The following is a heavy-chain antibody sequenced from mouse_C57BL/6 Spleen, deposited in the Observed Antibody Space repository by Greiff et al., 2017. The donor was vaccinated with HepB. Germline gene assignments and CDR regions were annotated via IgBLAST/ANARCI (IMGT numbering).Heavy chain of an antibody. CDR2: ISSGGSYT. D-gene: IGHD1-1*01. V-gene: IGHV5-6*01. CDR3: ARQENYYGSRWYFDV. J-gene: IGHJ1*03. CDR1: GFTFISYG. Sequence: EVQRVESGGDLVKPGGSLKLSCAASGFTFISYGMSWVRQTPDKRLEWVATISSGGSYTYYPDSVKGRFTISRDNAKNTLYLQMSSLKSEDTAMYYCARQENYYGSRWYFDVWGTGTTVTVSS.